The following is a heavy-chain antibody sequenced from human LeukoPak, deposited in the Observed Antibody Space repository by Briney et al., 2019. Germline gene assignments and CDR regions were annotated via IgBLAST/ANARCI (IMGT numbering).Heavy chain of an antibody. J-gene: IGHJ6*02. D-gene: IGHD2-15*01. CDR3: ARGGCSGGSCYSDRYYYYGMDV. CDR2: IIPTLGTA. CDR1: GGTFSSYA. V-gene: IGHV1-69*05. Sequence: ASVKVSCKASGGTFSSYAITWVRQAPGQGLEWMGGIIPTLGTANYAQKFQGRVTMTRDTSTSTVYMELSSLRSEDTAVYYCARGGCSGGSCYSDRYYYYGMDVWGQGTTVTVSS.